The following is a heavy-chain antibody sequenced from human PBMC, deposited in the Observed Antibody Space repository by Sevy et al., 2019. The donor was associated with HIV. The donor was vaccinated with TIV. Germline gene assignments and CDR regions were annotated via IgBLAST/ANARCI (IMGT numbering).Heavy chain of an antibody. V-gene: IGHV3-30*09. CDR1: GFTFSSYA. J-gene: IGHJ4*02. D-gene: IGHD2-21*02. CDR2: ISYDGRNK. Sequence: GGSLRLSCSASGFTFSSYALLWVRQAPGKGLEWVSLISYDGRNKYYSDSVKGRFAISRDKSKTTLFVQMESLRTEDTAIYYCARVGVSYCTDDCYHRFDYWGRGTLVTVSS. CDR3: ARVGVSYCTDDCYHRFDY.